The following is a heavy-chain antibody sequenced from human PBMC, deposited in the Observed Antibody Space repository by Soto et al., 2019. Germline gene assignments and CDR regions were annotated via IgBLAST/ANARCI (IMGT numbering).Heavy chain of an antibody. Sequence: QVQLVQSGAEVKKPGSSVKVSCKASGGTFGSYAISWVRQAPGQGLEWMGGIIPTPGPANYAQKFLGRVTIAADESTSPAYRELSSRRSEDTAVYYCARSQGSSTSLEIYYYYYYGMDVWGQGTTVTVSS. CDR3: ARSQGSSTSLEIYYYYYYGMDV. J-gene: IGHJ6*02. V-gene: IGHV1-69*01. CDR1: GGTFGSYA. CDR2: IIPTPGPA. D-gene: IGHD2-2*01.